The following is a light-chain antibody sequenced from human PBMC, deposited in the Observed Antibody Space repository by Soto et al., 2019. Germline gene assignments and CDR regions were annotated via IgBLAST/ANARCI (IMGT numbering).Light chain of an antibody. CDR3: SSYTSSSTLV. V-gene: IGLV2-14*03. Sequence: QSALTQPASVSGSPGQSITISCTGTSSDVGGYNYVSWYQQHPGKAPKLMIYSVSNRPSGVSNRFSGSKSGNTASLTISGLQAEDEADYYCSSYTSSSTLVFGGVTKLTVL. J-gene: IGLJ2*01. CDR2: SVS. CDR1: SSDVGGYNY.